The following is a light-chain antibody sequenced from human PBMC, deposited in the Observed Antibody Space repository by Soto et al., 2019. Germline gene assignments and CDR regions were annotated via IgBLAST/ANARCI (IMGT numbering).Light chain of an antibody. J-gene: IGKJ5*01. CDR2: DAS. V-gene: IGKV3-11*01. CDR3: QQRSNWPLT. Sequence: EIVLTQSPATLSLSPGESATLSCRATRSVSSYLAWYQQKPGQAPRLLIYDASSKPTDIPARFSGSGSGTDFPLTISSLEHEDFALYYCQQRSNWPLTFGQGTRLEIK. CDR1: RSVSSY.